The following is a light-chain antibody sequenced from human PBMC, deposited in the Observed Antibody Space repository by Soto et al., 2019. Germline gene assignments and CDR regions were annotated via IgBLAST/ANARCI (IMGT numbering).Light chain of an antibody. CDR1: QGIRND. J-gene: IGKJ1*01. V-gene: IGKV1-17*01. Sequence: DIQMTHSPSSLSASVGDRVTITCRASQGIRNDLVWYQQKPGKAPKRLIYDASSLQSGVQSRFRGSGSGTEFTLPISSLQPEDFATYSCLKNNTYIGKRTFRLGRKVQIX. CDR2: DAS. CDR3: LKNNTYIGKRT.